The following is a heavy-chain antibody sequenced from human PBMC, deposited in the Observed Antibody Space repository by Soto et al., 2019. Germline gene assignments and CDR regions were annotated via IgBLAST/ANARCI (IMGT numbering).Heavy chain of an antibody. CDR1: GGTFSSYA. J-gene: IGHJ4*02. V-gene: IGHV1-69*01. CDR2: IIPIFGTA. CDR3: ARGPYYYDSSGYSPFDY. Sequence: QVQLVQSGAEVKKPGSSVKVSCKASGGTFSSYAISWVRQAPGQGLEWMGGIIPIFGTANYAQKFQGRVTITADDSTSTAYMELSSLRSEDTAVYHCARGPYYYDSSGYSPFDYWGQGTLVTVSS. D-gene: IGHD3-22*01.